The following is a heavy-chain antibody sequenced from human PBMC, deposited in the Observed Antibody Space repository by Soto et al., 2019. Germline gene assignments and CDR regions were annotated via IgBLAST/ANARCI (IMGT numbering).Heavy chain of an antibody. CDR1: GGSISSGVYY. J-gene: IGHJ2*01. V-gene: IGHV4-31*03. CDR2: IYYSGNT. CDR3: APMDYGERFFEL. Sequence: QVQLQESGPGLVKPSQTLSLTCTVSGGSISSGVYYWNWIRQHPGKGLEWMGYIYYSGNTHCNPAIKRRVTMSVATSKSQFSRKLTSLTAADTAVYYCAPMDYGERFFELWGRGTLVTVSS. D-gene: IGHD4-17*01.